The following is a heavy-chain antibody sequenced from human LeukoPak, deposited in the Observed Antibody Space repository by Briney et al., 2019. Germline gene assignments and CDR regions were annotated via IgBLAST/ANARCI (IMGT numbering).Heavy chain of an antibody. CDR2: IRSRAYGGTT. V-gene: IGHV3-49*04. J-gene: IGHJ4*02. D-gene: IGHD3-16*01. CDR1: GFTFSSYT. Sequence: GGSLRLSCAASGFTFSSYTMKWVRQAPGKGLLWVGSIRSRAYGGTTEYAASVKGRFTISRDDSKSIAYLQIHSLKTEDTAVYYCVRDWGTFDYWGQGTLVTVSS. CDR3: VRDWGTFDY.